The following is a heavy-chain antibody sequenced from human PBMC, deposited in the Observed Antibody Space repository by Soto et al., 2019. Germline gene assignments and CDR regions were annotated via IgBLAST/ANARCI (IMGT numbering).Heavy chain of an antibody. V-gene: IGHV1-69*13. J-gene: IGHJ6*02. CDR2: IIPIFGTA. D-gene: IGHD6-19*01. CDR3: ARDPGIAVAGAYYYYYYGMDV. Sequence: SVKVSCKASGGTFSSYAISWVRQAPGQGLEWMGGIIPIFGTANYAQKFQGRVTITADESTSTAYMELSSLRSEDTAVYYCARDPGIAVAGAYYYYYYGMDVWGQGTTVTVSS. CDR1: GGTFSSYA.